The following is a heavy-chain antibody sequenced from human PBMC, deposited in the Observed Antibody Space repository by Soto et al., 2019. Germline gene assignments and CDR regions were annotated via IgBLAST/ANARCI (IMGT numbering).Heavy chain of an antibody. J-gene: IGHJ4*02. Sequence: QVQLVESGGGVVQPGRSLRLSCAASGFTFSTHAMHWVRQAPGKGLECVAIVSFDGSNKYYADSVKGRFTISRDNSKNTLYLQMSGLTPEATAVDYCARDQAGITTTGGGRIDHWGQGTLVTVSS. CDR3: ARDQAGITTTGGGRIDH. CDR1: GFTFSTHA. D-gene: IGHD1-20*01. CDR2: VSFDGSNK. V-gene: IGHV3-30-3*01.